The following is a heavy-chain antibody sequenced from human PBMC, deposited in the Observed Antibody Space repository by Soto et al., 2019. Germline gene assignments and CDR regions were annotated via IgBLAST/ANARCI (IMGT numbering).Heavy chain of an antibody. CDR1: GGSFSGYY. D-gene: IGHD6-19*01. Sequence: SETLSLTCAVYGGSFSGYYLSWIRQPPGKGLEWLGEINHSGITDYNPSLKSRITISIDTSKKQFSLKLNSVTAADTAVYYCAIGPRMWLAGGGYWGQGTQVTVSS. J-gene: IGHJ4*02. CDR2: INHSGIT. V-gene: IGHV4-34*01. CDR3: AIGPRMWLAGGGY.